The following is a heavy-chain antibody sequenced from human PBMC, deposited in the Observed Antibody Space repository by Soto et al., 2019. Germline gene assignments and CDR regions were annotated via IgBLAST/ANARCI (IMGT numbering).Heavy chain of an antibody. V-gene: IGHV4-39*07. CDR1: GGSISSSSYY. Sequence: SETLSLTCTVSGGSISSSSYYWGWIRQPPGKGLEWIGGIFYSGSTYYNPSLKSRVAISVDTSKNQFSLKLSSVTAEDTAVYNCATTAGTYYYYGMDVWGQGTTVTVSS. CDR2: IFYSGST. J-gene: IGHJ6*02. D-gene: IGHD6-13*01. CDR3: ATTAGTYYYYGMDV.